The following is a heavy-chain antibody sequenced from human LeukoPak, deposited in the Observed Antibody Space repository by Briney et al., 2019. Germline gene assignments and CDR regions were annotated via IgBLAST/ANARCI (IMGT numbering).Heavy chain of an antibody. V-gene: IGHV3-64*01. D-gene: IGHD6-6*01. Sequence: GGSLRLSCAASGFTFSSYAMHWVRQAPGKGLEYVSAISSNGGSTYYANSAKGRFTISRDNSKNTLYLQMGSLRAEDMAVYYCARAPSSSWGFYYYYYYMDVWGKGTTVTVSS. J-gene: IGHJ6*03. CDR2: ISSNGGST. CDR3: ARAPSSSWGFYYYYYYMDV. CDR1: GFTFSSYA.